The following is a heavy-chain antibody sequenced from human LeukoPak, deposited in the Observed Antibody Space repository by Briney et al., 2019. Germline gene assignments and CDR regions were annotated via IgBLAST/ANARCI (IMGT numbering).Heavy chain of an antibody. CDR2: ISGSGYST. Sequence: GGSLRLSCAASGFTFSSYAMSWVRQAPGKGLEWVSAISGSGYSTYYADSVKGRFTISRDNSKNTLYLQMNSLRAEGTAVYYCAKGWELPLYYYYGMDVWGQGTTVTVSS. CDR1: GFTFSSYA. D-gene: IGHD1-26*01. CDR3: AKGWELPLYYYYGMDV. V-gene: IGHV3-23*01. J-gene: IGHJ6*02.